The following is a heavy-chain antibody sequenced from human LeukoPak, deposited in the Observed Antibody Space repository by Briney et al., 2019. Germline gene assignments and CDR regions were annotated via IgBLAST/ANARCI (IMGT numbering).Heavy chain of an antibody. Sequence: PGGSLRLSCGASGFTFTTHWIHWVRQAPGKGLVWVSRIKPDGSDTNYADSVKGRFTISRDNAKNTVYLQMNSLRAEDTAVYYCARGKYGGYFIDYWGQGTLVXVPS. V-gene: IGHV3-74*01. CDR2: IKPDGSDT. CDR1: GFTFTTHW. D-gene: IGHD5-12*01. J-gene: IGHJ4*02. CDR3: ARGKYGGYFIDY.